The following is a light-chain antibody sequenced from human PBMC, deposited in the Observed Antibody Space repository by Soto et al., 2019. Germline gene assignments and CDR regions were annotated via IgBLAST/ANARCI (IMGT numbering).Light chain of an antibody. J-gene: IGKJ3*01. CDR3: MQALQSGVT. V-gene: IGKV2-28*01. CDR1: QSLLHNNGYNY. Sequence: DIVMTQSPLSLPVTPGEPASISCRSSQSLLHNNGYNYLDWYLQKQGQSPQRLIYLGYNRASGVPDRFSGSGAGTDFILTISRVEAEDVGVYYYMQALQSGVTFGPGTKVDIK. CDR2: LGY.